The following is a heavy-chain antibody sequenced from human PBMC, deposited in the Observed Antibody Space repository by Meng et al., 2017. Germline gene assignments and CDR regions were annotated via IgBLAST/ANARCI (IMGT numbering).Heavy chain of an antibody. CDR2: IYTSGST. CDR1: GVSISSGSYY. V-gene: IGHV4-61*02. J-gene: IGHJ6*02. D-gene: IGHD5-12*01. CDR3: ARDGWLDDYYYYGMDV. Sequence: SETLSLTCTVSGVSISSGSYYWSWLRQPAGKGLEWIGRIYTSGSTNYNPSLKSRVTISVDTSKSQFSLKLSCVTAADTAVYYCARDGWLDDYYYYGMDVWGQGTTVTVSS.